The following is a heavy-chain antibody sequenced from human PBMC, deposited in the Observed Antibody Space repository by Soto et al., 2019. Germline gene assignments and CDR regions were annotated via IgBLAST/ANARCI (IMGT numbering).Heavy chain of an antibody. Sequence: EVQLVESGGGLVQPGGSLRLSCAASGFTFSSYSMTWVRQAPGKGLEWVSYISPSGSTTYYADSVKGRFTISRDNAKNSLSLQMNSLRDEDTAVYYCARGGYCSGGSCYLGFNIWGQGTMVTVSS. D-gene: IGHD2-15*01. V-gene: IGHV3-48*02. CDR2: ISPSGSTT. J-gene: IGHJ3*02. CDR3: ARGGYCSGGSCYLGFNI. CDR1: GFTFSSYS.